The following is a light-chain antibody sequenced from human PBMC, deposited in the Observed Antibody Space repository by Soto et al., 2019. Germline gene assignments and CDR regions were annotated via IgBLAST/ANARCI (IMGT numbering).Light chain of an antibody. J-gene: IGKJ5*01. V-gene: IGKV3-20*01. CDR2: GAS. Sequence: ISREAAVTESSSPGARATLSCRASQGGTSTYLAWYQQKPGQAPRLLIYGASSRAIGIPDRFSGSVSGSDFILTINSLEPEDFAVYYCQQYGSSPTFGQGTRLEI. CDR3: QQYGSSPT. CDR1: QGGTSTY.